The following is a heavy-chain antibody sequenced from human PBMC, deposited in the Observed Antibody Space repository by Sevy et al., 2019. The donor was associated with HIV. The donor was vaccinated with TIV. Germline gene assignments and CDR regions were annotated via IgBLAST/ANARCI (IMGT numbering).Heavy chain of an antibody. CDR3: ARFVSLGY. V-gene: IGHV3-7*01. CDR1: GFTSSSSS. Sequence: GGSLRLSCAASGFTSSSSSMTWVRQAPGKGLEWVATISQGGSEEYYVDSVKGRFTISRDNAKNSLYLQMNSLSAVDTAVYFCARFVSLGYWGQGTLVTVSS. CDR2: ISQGGSEE. D-gene: IGHD6-13*01. J-gene: IGHJ4*02.